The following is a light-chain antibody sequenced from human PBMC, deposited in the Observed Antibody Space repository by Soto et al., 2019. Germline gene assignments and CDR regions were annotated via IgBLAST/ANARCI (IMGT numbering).Light chain of an antibody. CDR3: LQHCNYPQT. CDR1: QGIRTD. V-gene: IGKV1-17*01. Sequence: DIQMTQSPSSLSASVGDRVTITCRASQGIRTDLVWYQQKPGKAPKRLIYGASSLQSGVPSRFSGSGSGTEFTLTVSSLQPEDFATYYWLQHCNYPQTFGPGTTVEIK. CDR2: GAS. J-gene: IGKJ1*01.